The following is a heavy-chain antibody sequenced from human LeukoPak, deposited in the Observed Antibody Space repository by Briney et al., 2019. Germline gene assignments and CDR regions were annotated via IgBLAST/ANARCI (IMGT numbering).Heavy chain of an antibody. D-gene: IGHD2-2*02. CDR1: GGTFSSYA. Sequence: SVKVSCKASGGTFSSYAISWVRQAPGQGLEWMGGIIPIFGTANYAQKFQGRVTITADESTSTAYMELSSLRSEDTAVYYCARDTPYRIGYCSSTSCYTMDYWGQGTLVTVSS. CDR3: ARDTPYRIGYCSSTSCYTMDY. CDR2: IIPIFGTA. J-gene: IGHJ4*02. V-gene: IGHV1-69*13.